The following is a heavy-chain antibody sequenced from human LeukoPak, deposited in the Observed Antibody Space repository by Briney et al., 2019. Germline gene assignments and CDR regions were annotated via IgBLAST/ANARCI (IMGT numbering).Heavy chain of an antibody. Sequence: GGSLRLSCAASGFSLNTYWMHWVRQVPGKGLVWVSGMNTDGSDRSYADSVKGRFTISRDNAKNTLYLQMNSLRAEDTAVYYCARDHSSWEVPSDYWGQGTLVTVSS. D-gene: IGHD6-13*01. CDR1: GFSLNTYW. V-gene: IGHV3-74*01. J-gene: IGHJ4*02. CDR3: ARDHSSWEVPSDY. CDR2: MNTDGSDR.